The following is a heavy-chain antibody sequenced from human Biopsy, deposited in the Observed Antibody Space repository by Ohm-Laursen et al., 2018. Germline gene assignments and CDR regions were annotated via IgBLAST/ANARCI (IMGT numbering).Heavy chain of an antibody. CDR3: ARGSNDFGGLYFPR. D-gene: IGHD4-23*01. Sequence: SETLSLTCAVYNVSFSSFYWSWIRQPPGKGLEWIGEISHTGSTNYNPPLKSRVFMSVDTSRNHFSLRLSSLTAADTAVYYCARGSNDFGGLYFPRWGQGTLLTVSS. J-gene: IGHJ4*02. CDR2: ISHTGST. CDR1: NVSFSSFY. V-gene: IGHV4-34*01.